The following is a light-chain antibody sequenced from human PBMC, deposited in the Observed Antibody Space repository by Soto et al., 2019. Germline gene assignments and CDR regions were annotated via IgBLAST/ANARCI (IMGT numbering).Light chain of an antibody. J-gene: IGLJ3*02. CDR3: CSYVGSSTWV. CDR2: EVT. V-gene: IGLV2-23*02. CDR1: SSDVGSYNL. Sequence: QSALTQPASVSGSPGQSITISCTGTSSDVGSYNLVSWYQQHPDKAPKVMIYEVTKRPSGVSNRFSGSKSGNTASLTISGLQAEDEADYYCCSYVGSSTWVFGGGTKLTVL.